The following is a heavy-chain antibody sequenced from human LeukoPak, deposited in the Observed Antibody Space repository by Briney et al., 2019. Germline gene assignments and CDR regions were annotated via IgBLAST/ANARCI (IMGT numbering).Heavy chain of an antibody. Sequence: GGSLRLSCAASGFTFSSYTMSWVRQAPGKGLEWVSGVSGSGGNIHYADSVKGRFTISRDNSRNTLYLQMNSLRAEDTAVYYCAASLPNIVVVPATKGPFGYWGQGALVTVSS. V-gene: IGHV3-23*01. CDR3: AASLPNIVVVPATKGPFGY. CDR1: GFTFSSYT. D-gene: IGHD2-2*01. J-gene: IGHJ4*02. CDR2: VSGSGGNI.